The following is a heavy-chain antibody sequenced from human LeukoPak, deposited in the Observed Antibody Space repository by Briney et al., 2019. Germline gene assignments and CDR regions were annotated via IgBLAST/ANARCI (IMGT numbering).Heavy chain of an antibody. CDR1: GFTFDNNA. CDR2: ISWNSGRI. J-gene: IGHJ2*01. V-gene: IGHV3-9*01. Sequence: PGGSLRLSCAASGFTFDNNAMHWVRQAPGKGLEWVSGISWNSGRIDYADSVKGRFTISRDNAKNSLYLQMNSLRAEDTALYYCAKDRRPTVSGGYFDLWGRGTLVIVSS. D-gene: IGHD3-10*01. CDR3: AKDRRPTVSGGYFDL.